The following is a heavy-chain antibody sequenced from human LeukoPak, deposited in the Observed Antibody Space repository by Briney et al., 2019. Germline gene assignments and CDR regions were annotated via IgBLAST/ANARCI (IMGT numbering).Heavy chain of an antibody. CDR2: IYHSGST. CDR3: AREVRDIVVVPAAMGGYYGMDV. Sequence: KPSEPLSLTCAVAGYSISSGYYWGWIRQPPGMGLVWIGSIYHSGSTYYNSSLKSRVTISVDTSKNQFSLKLSSVTAADTAVYYCAREVRDIVVVPAAMGGYYGMDVWGKGTTVTVSS. CDR1: GYSISSGYY. V-gene: IGHV4-38-2*01. J-gene: IGHJ6*04. D-gene: IGHD2-2*01.